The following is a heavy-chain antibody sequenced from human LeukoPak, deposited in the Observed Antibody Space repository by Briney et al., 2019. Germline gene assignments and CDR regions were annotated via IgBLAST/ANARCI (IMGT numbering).Heavy chain of an antibody. V-gene: IGHV1-69-2*01. CDR2: VDPVGNEA. CDR1: GYTFIDHH. D-gene: IGHD2-15*01. Sequence: APVKVSCKASGYTFIDHHIHWVQQGPGKGLQWVGRVDPVGNEAIYSPNFQGRVTITADTSIDTSYMELNSLRFDDTAVYYCATLPGIVVQPPVKHPDFWGQGTLVTVSA. J-gene: IGHJ4*02. CDR3: ATLPGIVVQPPVKHPDF.